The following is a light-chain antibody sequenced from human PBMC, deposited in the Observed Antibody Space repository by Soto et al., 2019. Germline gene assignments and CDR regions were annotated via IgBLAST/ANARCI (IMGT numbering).Light chain of an antibody. CDR1: RSNIGSSI. CDR2: MNN. CDR3: VAWDDDLSARV. V-gene: IGLV1-47*01. Sequence: QSVLTQPPSLSGTPGQTVTISCLGSRSNIGSSIVHWYQQLPGTAPKHLIYMNNQRPAGVPDRFSGSKSGTSVSLVISALRSEDEADYYCVAWDDDLSARVFGGGTKLTVL. J-gene: IGLJ3*02.